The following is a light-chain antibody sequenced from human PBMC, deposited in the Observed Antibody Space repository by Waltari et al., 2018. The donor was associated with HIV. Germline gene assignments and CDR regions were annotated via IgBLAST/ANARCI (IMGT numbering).Light chain of an antibody. CDR2: GAS. V-gene: IGKV3-20*01. J-gene: IGKJ1*01. CDR1: QSLSSNY. Sequence: ELVLTHSPRTLSLSPGERATLSCRASQSLSSNYLAWYQQKPGQAPRLLISGASSRPTGIPDRFSGSGSETDFTLTISRLEPEDFAVYYCQQYGNSGTFGQGTKVEIK. CDR3: QQYGNSGT.